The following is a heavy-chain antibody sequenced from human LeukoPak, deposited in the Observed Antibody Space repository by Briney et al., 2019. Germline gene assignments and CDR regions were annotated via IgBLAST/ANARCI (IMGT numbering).Heavy chain of an antibody. Sequence: SETLSLTCSVSGDSVTTNYHWAWIRQPPGKGLEWIGSASYGGDTHYNSSLQGRVTISMDTSKNQVSLKLPSVTATDTAVYYCARHTRFNSGDNWFDPWGQRTLVTVSS. J-gene: IGHJ5*02. D-gene: IGHD3-10*01. CDR2: ASYGGDT. CDR3: ARHTRFNSGDNWFDP. V-gene: IGHV4-39*01. CDR1: GDSVTTNYH.